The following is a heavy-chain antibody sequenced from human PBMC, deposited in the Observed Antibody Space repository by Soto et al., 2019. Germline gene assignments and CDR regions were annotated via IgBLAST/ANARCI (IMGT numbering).Heavy chain of an antibody. CDR1: GFNFNNYW. J-gene: IGHJ4*02. V-gene: IGHV3-7*01. Sequence: EVQLVESGGALVQPGGTLRLSCAASGFNFNNYWMTWVRQAPGKGLEWVANIKYDERQKDYMDSVKGRFNISIDNAKNPLYLQMTSLRPDDTAMSYCARHPGTTFDNWGQGTLVTVSS. D-gene: IGHD1-1*01. CDR3: ARHPGTTFDN. CDR2: IKYDERQK.